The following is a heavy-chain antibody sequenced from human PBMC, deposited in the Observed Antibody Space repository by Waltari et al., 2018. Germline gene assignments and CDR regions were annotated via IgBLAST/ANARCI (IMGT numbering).Heavy chain of an antibody. J-gene: IGHJ1*01. CDR1: GGTFRRYP. V-gene: IGHV1-69*05. CDR2: VITIIGTA. D-gene: IGHD2-21*01. Sequence: QVQLLQSGSVVHQSGSSVISSCQASGGTFRRYPSHWVRPAPGKGLEWMGGVITIIGTANYEEKFQGRVMIITDETTRTAYMEQSSLRTEDTAVYYCAGAAMIAIPDHYFEHWGQGTLVTVSS. CDR3: AGAAMIAIPDHYFEH.